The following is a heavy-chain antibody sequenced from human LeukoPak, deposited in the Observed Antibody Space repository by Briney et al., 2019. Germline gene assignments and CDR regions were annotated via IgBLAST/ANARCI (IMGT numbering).Heavy chain of an antibody. V-gene: IGHV4-4*07. CDR2: IYTSGST. Sequence: SETLSLTCTVSGGSTSSYYWSWIRQPAGKGLEWIGRIYTSGSTNYNPSLKSRVTMSVDTSKNQFSLKLSSVTAADTAVYYCARWCSSTSCYSTRRAFDIWGQGTMVTVSS. CDR1: GGSTSSYY. J-gene: IGHJ3*02. D-gene: IGHD2-2*02. CDR3: ARWCSSTSCYSTRRAFDI.